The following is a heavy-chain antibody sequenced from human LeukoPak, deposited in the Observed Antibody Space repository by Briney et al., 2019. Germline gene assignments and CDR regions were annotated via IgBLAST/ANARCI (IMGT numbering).Heavy chain of an antibody. D-gene: IGHD5-18*01. V-gene: IGHV3-7*05. CDR2: IKEDGSEK. J-gene: IGHJ4*02. Sequence: GRSLRLSCAASGFTFSSYGMHWVRQAPGKGLEWVANIKEDGSEKYYVDSVKGRFTISRDNAKNSLYLQMNSLRAEDTAVYYCARDKPVRNSYGSVFDYWGQGTLVTVSS. CDR3: ARDKPVRNSYGSVFDY. CDR1: GFTFSSYG.